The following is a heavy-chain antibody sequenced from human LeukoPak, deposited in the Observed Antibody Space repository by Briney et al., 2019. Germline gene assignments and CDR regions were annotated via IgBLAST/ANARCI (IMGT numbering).Heavy chain of an antibody. CDR1: GFTFSSYA. Sequence: PGGSLRLSCAASGFTFSSYAMSWVRQAPGKGLEWVSAISGSGGSTYYADSVKGRFTISRDNSKNTLYLQMNSLRAEDTAVYYCAKDVVELYSSSRIRYFDYWGQGTLVTVSS. CDR2: ISGSGGST. D-gene: IGHD6-13*01. CDR3: AKDVVELYSSSRIRYFDY. V-gene: IGHV3-23*01. J-gene: IGHJ4*02.